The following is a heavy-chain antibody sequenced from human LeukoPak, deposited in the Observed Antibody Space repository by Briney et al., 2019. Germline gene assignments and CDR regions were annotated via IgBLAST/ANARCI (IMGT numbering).Heavy chain of an antibody. Sequence: SVEVSCKASGYTFTSYDINWVRQATGQGLEWMGGIIPIFGTANYAQKFQGRVTITADESTSTAYMELSSLRSEDTAVYYCAYGVYYYYMDVWGKGTTVTVSS. J-gene: IGHJ6*03. V-gene: IGHV1-69*13. CDR1: GYTFTSYD. D-gene: IGHD4-17*01. CDR2: IIPIFGTA. CDR3: AYGVYYYYMDV.